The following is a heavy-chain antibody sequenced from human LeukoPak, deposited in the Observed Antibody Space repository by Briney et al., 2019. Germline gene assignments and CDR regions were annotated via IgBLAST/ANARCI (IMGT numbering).Heavy chain of an antibody. Sequence: PGGSLRLSCAASGFTFSNAWMSWVRQAPGKGLEWVANIKQDGSEKYYVDSVKGRFTISRDNDKNSLYLQMNSLRAEDTAVYYCAELGITMIGGVWGKGTTVTISS. D-gene: IGHD3-10*02. J-gene: IGHJ6*04. CDR2: IKQDGSEK. V-gene: IGHV3-7*01. CDR1: GFTFSNAW. CDR3: AELGITMIGGV.